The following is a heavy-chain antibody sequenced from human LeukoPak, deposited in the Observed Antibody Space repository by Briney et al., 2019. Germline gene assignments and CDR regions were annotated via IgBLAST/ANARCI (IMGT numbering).Heavy chain of an antibody. V-gene: IGHV3-23*05. CDR2: ITDNGNTT. D-gene: IGHD2-15*01. CDR1: GFTFSSYA. J-gene: IGHJ4*02. Sequence: GGSLRLSCAASGFTFSSYAMNWVRLSAGKGLEWVSAITDNGNTTYYADSVKGRFTISRDNSKNTLYLQMNSLRAEDTAVYYCATLRLSDHFDYWGQRTLVTLSS. CDR3: ATLRLSDHFDY.